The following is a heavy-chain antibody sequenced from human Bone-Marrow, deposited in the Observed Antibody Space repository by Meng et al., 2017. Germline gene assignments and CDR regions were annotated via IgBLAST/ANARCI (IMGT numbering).Heavy chain of an antibody. CDR1: GFTFSRSW. CDR3: AVSLEGHGSGTFAGAT. J-gene: IGHJ1*01. CDR2: INSDGTST. Sequence: GESLKTSCTASGFTFSRSWMHWVRQAPGQGLIWVSRINSDGTSTSNNGVFVKGRFTSSRDNAKNTLYLQMNSLRVDDTAMYYCAVSLEGHGSGTFAGATWGQGTLVTVSS. V-gene: IGHV3-74*01. D-gene: IGHD3-10*01.